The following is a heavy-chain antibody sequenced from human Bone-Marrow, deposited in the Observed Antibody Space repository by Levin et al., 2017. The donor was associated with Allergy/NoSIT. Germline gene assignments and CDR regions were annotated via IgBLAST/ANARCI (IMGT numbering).Heavy chain of an antibody. V-gene: IGHV4-39*01. CDR1: GGSISSSSSY. J-gene: IGHJ5*02. CDR3: ARRIVGGGYH. CDR2: ISYSGST. D-gene: IGHD2/OR15-2a*01. Sequence: PSETLSLTCTVSGGSISSSSSYWGWIRQSPGKGLEWLGSISYSGSTYYSPSLKSRVTISVDTSKNQFSLNLSTVTAADTAMYFCARRIVGGGYHWGQGTLVTVSS.